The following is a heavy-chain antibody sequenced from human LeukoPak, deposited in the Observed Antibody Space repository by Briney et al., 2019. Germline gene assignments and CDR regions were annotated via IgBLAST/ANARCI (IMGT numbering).Heavy chain of an antibody. V-gene: IGHV3-21*01. Sequence: GGSLRLSCVVSGFTFSNYAVNWVRQAPGKGLEWVSFISSSSYIYYADSVKGRFTISRDNAKNSLYLQMNSLRAEDTAVYYCARSYYDSSGYPNFDYWGQGTLVTVSS. CDR2: ISSSSYI. CDR3: ARSYYDSSGYPNFDY. CDR1: GFTFSNYA. D-gene: IGHD3-22*01. J-gene: IGHJ4*02.